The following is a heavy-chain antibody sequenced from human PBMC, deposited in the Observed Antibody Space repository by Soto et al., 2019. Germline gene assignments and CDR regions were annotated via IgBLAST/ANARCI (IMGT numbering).Heavy chain of an antibody. CDR2: INAGNGNT. J-gene: IGHJ6*02. D-gene: IGHD3-3*01. CDR1: GYTFTSYA. Sequence: ASVKVSCKASGYTFTSYAMHWVRQAPGQRLEWMGWINAGNGNTKYSQKFQGRVTITRDTSASTAYMELSSLRSEDTAVYYCAREKADFRGATTNYYYGMDVWGQGTRVTVSS. CDR3: AREKADFRGATTNYYYGMDV. V-gene: IGHV1-3*01.